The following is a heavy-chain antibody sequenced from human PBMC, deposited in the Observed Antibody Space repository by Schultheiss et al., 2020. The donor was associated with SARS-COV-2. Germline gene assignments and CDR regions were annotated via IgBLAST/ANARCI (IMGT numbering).Heavy chain of an antibody. CDR3: AKDLQQLVPGWFDP. J-gene: IGHJ5*02. D-gene: IGHD6-13*01. Sequence: GGSLRLSCAASGFTFSSYGMHWVRQAPGKGLEWVAVIWYDGSNKYYADSVTGRFTISRDNAKNSLFLQMDSLRAEDTAVYYCAKDLQQLVPGWFDPWGQGTLVTVSS. CDR1: GFTFSSYG. V-gene: IGHV3-33*03. CDR2: IWYDGSNK.